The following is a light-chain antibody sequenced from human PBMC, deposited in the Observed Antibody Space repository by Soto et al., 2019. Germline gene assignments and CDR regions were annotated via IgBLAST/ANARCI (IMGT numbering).Light chain of an antibody. CDR3: QTWGTGIV. CDR1: SGHSTYA. J-gene: IGLJ2*01. CDR2: VNSDGSH. Sequence: QTVVTQSPSASASLGASVRLTCTLSSGHSTYATAWHQQQPEKGPRYLMKVNSDGSHTKADGIPDRFSGSSSGAERYLTISSLQSEDEADYYCQTWGTGIVFGGGTKVTVL. V-gene: IGLV4-69*01.